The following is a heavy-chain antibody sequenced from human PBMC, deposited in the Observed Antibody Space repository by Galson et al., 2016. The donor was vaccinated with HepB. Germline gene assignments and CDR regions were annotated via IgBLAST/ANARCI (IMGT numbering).Heavy chain of an antibody. CDR2: INPSSGDT. D-gene: IGHD5-18*01. Sequence: SCKASGYTFTGYYIHWVRQAPGQGPEWMGWINPSSGDTNYPQRFRGRVTMTRDTSSSTTYMELSRLRSDDTAVYYCARLRPEYNYAYDYWGQGTLVTVSS. J-gene: IGHJ4*02. CDR1: GYTFTGYY. CDR3: ARLRPEYNYAYDY. V-gene: IGHV1-2*02.